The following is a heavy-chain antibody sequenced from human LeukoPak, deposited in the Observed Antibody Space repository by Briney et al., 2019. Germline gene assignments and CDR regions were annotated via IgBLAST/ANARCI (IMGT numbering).Heavy chain of an antibody. V-gene: IGHV3-7*01. CDR1: GFTFGSYW. CDR2: IKQDGSEK. D-gene: IGHD3-22*01. Sequence: GGSLRLSCAASGFTFGSYWMSWVRQAPGKGLEWVANIKQDGSEKYYVDSVKGRFAISRDSARNSLYLQMNSLRAEDTAIYYCARDHYHCSDYWGQGTLVTVSS. J-gene: IGHJ4*02. CDR3: ARDHYHCSDY.